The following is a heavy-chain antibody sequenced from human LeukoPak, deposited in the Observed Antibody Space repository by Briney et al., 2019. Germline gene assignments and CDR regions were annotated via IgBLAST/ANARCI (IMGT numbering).Heavy chain of an antibody. D-gene: IGHD4-23*01. V-gene: IGHV4-61*02. CDR1: GGSISSGSYY. Sequence: SETLSLTCTVSGGSISSGSYYWSWIRQPAGKGLEWIGRIYTSGSTNYNPSLKSRVTISVDTSKNQFSLKLSSVTAADTAVYYCATTPVESTYYFDYWGQGTLVTVSS. CDR2: IYTSGST. CDR3: ATTPVESTYYFDY. J-gene: IGHJ4*02.